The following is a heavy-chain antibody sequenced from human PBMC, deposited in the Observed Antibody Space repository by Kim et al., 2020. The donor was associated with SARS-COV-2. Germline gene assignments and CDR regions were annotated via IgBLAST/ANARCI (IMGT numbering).Heavy chain of an antibody. CDR1: GGSISSSSYY. CDR3: ARDQGELLVWFDP. CDR2: IYYSGST. D-gene: IGHD1-26*01. Sequence: SETLSLTCTVSGGSISSSSYYWGWIRQPPGKGLEWIGSIYYSGSTYYNPSLKSRVTISVDTSKNQFSLKLSSVTAADTAVYYCARDQGELLVWFDPWGQGTLVTVSS. J-gene: IGHJ5*02. V-gene: IGHV4-39*07.